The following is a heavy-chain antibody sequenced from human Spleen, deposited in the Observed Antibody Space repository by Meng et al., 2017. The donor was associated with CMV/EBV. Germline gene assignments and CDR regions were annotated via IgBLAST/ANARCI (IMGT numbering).Heavy chain of an antibody. CDR3: AKDQVVVVAATYYYGMDV. Sequence: GESLKISCEASGFTFSSFEMSWVRQAPGKGLEWVSYISSSGSSIYYTDSVKGRFTISRDNSKNTLYLQMNSLRAEDTAVYYCAKDQVVVVAATYYYGMDVWGQGTTVTVSS. J-gene: IGHJ6*02. V-gene: IGHV3-48*03. CDR2: ISSSGSSI. D-gene: IGHD2-15*01. CDR1: GFTFSSFE.